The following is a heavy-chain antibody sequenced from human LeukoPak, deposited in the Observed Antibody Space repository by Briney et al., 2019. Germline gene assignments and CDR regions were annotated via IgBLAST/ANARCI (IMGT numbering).Heavy chain of an antibody. CDR3: AREMATREYYFDY. Sequence: GGSLRLSCAASGFTFSSYWMNWARQAPGKGLEWVASINHSGNVNYYVDSVKGRFTISRDNAKNSLYLQMNSLRAEDTAVYYCAREMATREYYFDYWGQGTLVTVSS. CDR2: INHSGNVN. D-gene: IGHD5-12*01. V-gene: IGHV3-7*01. CDR1: GFTFSSYW. J-gene: IGHJ4*02.